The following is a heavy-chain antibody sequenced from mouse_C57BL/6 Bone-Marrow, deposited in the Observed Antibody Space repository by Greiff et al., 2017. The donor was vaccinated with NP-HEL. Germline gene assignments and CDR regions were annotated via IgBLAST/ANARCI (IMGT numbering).Heavy chain of an antibody. CDR3: EKMDY. CDR1: GFTFSDYG. Sequence: EVKLMESGGGLVKPGGSLKLSCAASGFTFSDYGMHWVRQAPEKGLEWVAYISSGGSTIYYADTVKGRFTISRDNAKNTLFLQMTSLRSEDTAMYYCEKMDYWGQGTSVTVSS. V-gene: IGHV5-17*01. J-gene: IGHJ4*01. CDR2: ISSGGSTI.